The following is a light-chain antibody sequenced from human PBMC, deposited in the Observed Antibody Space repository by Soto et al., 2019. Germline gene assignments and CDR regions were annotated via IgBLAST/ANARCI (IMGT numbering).Light chain of an antibody. J-gene: IGKJ2*01. CDR1: KSVLYSSNNKNY. CDR3: QNYYGTIYT. Sequence: DIVMTQSPDSLAVSLGERATINCKSSKSVLYSSNNKNYLAWYQQKPGQPPKLLIYWASTRESGVPDRFSGSGSGTDFTLTISSLQAEDVAVYYCQNYYGTIYTVGQGTKLEIK. CDR2: WAS. V-gene: IGKV4-1*01.